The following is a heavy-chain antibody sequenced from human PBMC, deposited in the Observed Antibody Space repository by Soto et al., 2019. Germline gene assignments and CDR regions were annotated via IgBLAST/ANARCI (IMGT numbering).Heavy chain of an antibody. CDR1: GFTFGSYA. J-gene: IGHJ5*02. V-gene: IGHV3-23*01. Sequence: PVWSLRLSCAASGFTFGSYAMSWVRQAPGKGLEWVSAISGSGGSTYYADSVKGRFTISRDNSKNTLYLQMNSLRAEDTAVYYCAKGEDLVWFDPWGQGTLVTVSS. CDR2: ISGSGGST. CDR3: AKGEDLVWFDP. D-gene: IGHD3-16*01.